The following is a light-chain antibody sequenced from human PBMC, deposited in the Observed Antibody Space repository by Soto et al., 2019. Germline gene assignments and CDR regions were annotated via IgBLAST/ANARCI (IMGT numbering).Light chain of an antibody. V-gene: IGKV3-20*01. J-gene: IGKJ1*01. CDR1: QSVSNNY. CDR2: GAS. Sequence: KVLTQSPRTLVLFPVESVTLYKRASQSVSNNYLAWSTQKPGQAPRRRIYGASNRATGIQDRFIGSGSGTEFTLLLCRLAPEDFAVYYCQQYGSSGTFGQGTQLDIK. CDR3: QQYGSSGT.